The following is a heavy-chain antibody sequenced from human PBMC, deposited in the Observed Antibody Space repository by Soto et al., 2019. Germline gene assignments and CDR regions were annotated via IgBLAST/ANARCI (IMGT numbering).Heavy chain of an antibody. CDR3: AREDSIIIPAVSDF. CDR2: ISKSDYT. CDR1: GFAFNNYG. J-gene: IGHJ4*02. Sequence: GSLRLSCTVSGFAFNNYGINWVRQAPGKGLEWVSSISKSDYTYYSDSVKGRFTISRDNAKNSVSLQMNTLRVEDTAVYYCAREDSIIIPAVSDFWGQGTLVTVS. V-gene: IGHV3-21*01. D-gene: IGHD2-2*01.